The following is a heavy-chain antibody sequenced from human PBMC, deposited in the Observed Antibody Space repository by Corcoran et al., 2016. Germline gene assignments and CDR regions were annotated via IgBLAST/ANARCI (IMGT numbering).Heavy chain of an antibody. J-gene: IGHJ6*02. CDR3: ARVWGGPRPYGMDV. V-gene: IGHV1-3*01. D-gene: IGHD2-21*02. CDR2: INAGNGNT. CDR1: GYTFTSYA. Sequence: QVQLVQSGAEVKKPGASVKVSCKASGYTFTSYAMHWVRQAPGQRLEWMGWINAGNGNTKYSQKFQGRVTITRDTSASTAYMELRSLRSEDTAVYYWARVWGGPRPYGMDVWGQGTTVTVSS.